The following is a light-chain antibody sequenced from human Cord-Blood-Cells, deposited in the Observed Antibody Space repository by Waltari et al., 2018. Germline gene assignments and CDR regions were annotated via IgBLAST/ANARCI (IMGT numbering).Light chain of an antibody. V-gene: IGLV2-14*01. CDR3: SSYTSSSTLVV. CDR2: DVS. J-gene: IGLJ2*01. Sequence: QSALTQPASVSGSPGQSITISCTGTSSDVGGYNYVSWYQQHPCKAPKLMIYDVSNRPSGVSNHFSCSKSGNTASLTISGLQAEDEADYYCSSYTSSSTLVVFGVGTKLTVL. CDR1: SSDVGGYNY.